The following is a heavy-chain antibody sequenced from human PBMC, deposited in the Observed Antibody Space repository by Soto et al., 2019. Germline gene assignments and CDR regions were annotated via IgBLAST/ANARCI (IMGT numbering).Heavy chain of an antibody. J-gene: IGHJ6*03. Sequence: PSETLSVTCTVSGGSISSYYWSWIRQPPGKGLEWIGYIYYSGSTNSNPSLKSRVTISVDTSKNPCSLKLCSVIAADTAVYYSARHHTYSDYIWGSNRLYYYYYNVDEWGKGTTVTVPS. CDR1: GGSISSYY. CDR3: ARHHTYSDYIWGSNRLYYYYYNVDE. D-gene: IGHD3-16*02. V-gene: IGHV4-59*08. CDR2: IYYSGST.